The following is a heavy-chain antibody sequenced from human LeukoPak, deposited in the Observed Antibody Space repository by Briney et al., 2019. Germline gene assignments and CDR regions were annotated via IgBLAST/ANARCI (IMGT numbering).Heavy chain of an antibody. Sequence: PSETLSLTCTVSGGSISSSSYYWGWIRQPPGKGLEWIGSIYYSGSTYYNPSLKSRVTISVDTSKNQFSLKLSSVTAADTAVYYCARAADDFWSGYLTYYMDVWGKGTTVTVSS. J-gene: IGHJ6*03. D-gene: IGHD3-3*01. CDR2: IYYSGST. CDR1: GGSISSSSYY. CDR3: ARAADDFWSGYLTYYMDV. V-gene: IGHV4-39*07.